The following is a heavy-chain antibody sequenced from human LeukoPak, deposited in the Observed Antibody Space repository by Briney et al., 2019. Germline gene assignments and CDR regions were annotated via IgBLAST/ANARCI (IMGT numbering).Heavy chain of an antibody. CDR3: AKDLYCSSTSCYYQYYYYYYGMDV. CDR2: ISYDGSNK. V-gene: IGHV3-30*18. J-gene: IGHJ6*02. D-gene: IGHD2-2*01. Sequence: GGSLRLSCAASGFTFSSYGMHWVRQAPGKGLEWVAVISYDGSNKYYADSVKGRFTISRDNSKNTLYLQMNSLRAEDTAVYYCAKDLYCSSTSCYYQYYYYYYGMDVWGQGTTVTVSS. CDR1: GFTFSSYG.